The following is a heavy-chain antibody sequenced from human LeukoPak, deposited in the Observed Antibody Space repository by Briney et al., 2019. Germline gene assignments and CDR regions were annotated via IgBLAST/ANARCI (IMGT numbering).Heavy chain of an antibody. CDR3: ARRLRYFDWLNNYFDY. D-gene: IGHD3-9*01. V-gene: IGHV4-34*01. CDR2: INHSGST. Sequence: SETLSLTCAVYGGSFSGYYWSWIRQPPGKGLEWIGEINHSGSTNHNPSLKSRVTISVDTSKNQFSLKLSSVTAADTAVYYCARRLRYFDWLNNYFDYWGQGTLVTVSS. CDR1: GGSFSGYY. J-gene: IGHJ4*02.